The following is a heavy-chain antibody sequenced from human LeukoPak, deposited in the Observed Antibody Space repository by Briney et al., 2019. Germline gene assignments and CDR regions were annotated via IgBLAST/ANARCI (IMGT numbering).Heavy chain of an antibody. J-gene: IGHJ6*02. D-gene: IGHD3-3*01. CDR1: GFRFNTYW. Sequence: GGSLRLSCAASGFRFNTYWMTWVRQAPGKGLEWVANIKQDGSEEYYVDSVKGRFTISRDNAKNSLYLQMKSLRAEDTAVYYCARDLGVDFYEYYGMDVWGQGTTVIVSS. CDR3: ARDLGVDFYEYYGMDV. CDR2: IKQDGSEE. V-gene: IGHV3-7*01.